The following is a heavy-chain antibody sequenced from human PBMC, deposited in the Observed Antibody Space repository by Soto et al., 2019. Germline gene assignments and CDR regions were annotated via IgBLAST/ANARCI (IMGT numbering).Heavy chain of an antibody. CDR2: ISYDGSNK. Sequence: QVQLVESGGGVVQPGRSLRLSCAASGFTFSSYGMHWVRQAPGKGLEWVAVISYDGSNKYYADSVKGRFTISRDNSKNTLYLQMNSLRAEDTAVYYCAKVDARPTIQAYYYGMDVWGQGTTVTVSS. CDR1: GFTFSSYG. V-gene: IGHV3-30*18. J-gene: IGHJ6*02. D-gene: IGHD2-2*02. CDR3: AKVDARPTIQAYYYGMDV.